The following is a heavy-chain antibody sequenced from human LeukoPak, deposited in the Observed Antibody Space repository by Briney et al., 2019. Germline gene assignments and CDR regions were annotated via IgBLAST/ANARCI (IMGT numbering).Heavy chain of an antibody. D-gene: IGHD3-10*01. J-gene: IGHJ4*02. CDR1: GYTFTSYG. CDR2: ISAYKGNT. V-gene: IGHV1-18*01. Sequence: ASVKVSCKASGYTFTSYGISWVRQAPGQGLEWIGWISAYKGNTNYAQKLQCRVTMTTDTSTSTDYMELRSVRSDDTAVYSCASDYGSDYFDYWGQGTLVTVSS. CDR3: ASDYGSDYFDY.